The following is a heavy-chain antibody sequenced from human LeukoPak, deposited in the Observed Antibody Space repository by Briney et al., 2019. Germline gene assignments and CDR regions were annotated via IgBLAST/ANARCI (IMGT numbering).Heavy chain of an antibody. Sequence: ASVKVSCKASGYTFTSYGISWVRQAPGQGLEWMGWISAYNGNTNYVQKLQGRVTMTTDTSTSTAYMELRSLRSDDTAVYYCARDGVYYYGSVYYFDYWGQGTLVTVSS. V-gene: IGHV1-18*01. D-gene: IGHD3-10*01. CDR1: GYTFTSYG. CDR3: ARDGVYYYGSVYYFDY. J-gene: IGHJ4*02. CDR2: ISAYNGNT.